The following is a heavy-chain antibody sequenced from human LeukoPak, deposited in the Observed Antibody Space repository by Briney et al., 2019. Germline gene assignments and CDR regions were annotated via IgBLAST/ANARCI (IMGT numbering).Heavy chain of an antibody. CDR2: INPNSGGT. J-gene: IGHJ4*02. CDR1: GYTFTGYY. Sequence: ASVKVSCKASGYTFTGYYMHRVRQAPGQGLEWMGWINPNSGGTNYAQKFQGRVTMTRDTSISTAYMELSRLRSDDTAVYYCAGGPFWSGYYGDYWGQGTLVTVSS. V-gene: IGHV1-2*02. CDR3: AGGPFWSGYYGDY. D-gene: IGHD3-3*01.